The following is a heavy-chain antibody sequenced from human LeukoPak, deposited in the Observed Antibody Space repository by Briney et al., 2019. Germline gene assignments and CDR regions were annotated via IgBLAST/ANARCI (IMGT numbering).Heavy chain of an antibody. CDR1: GFTFSSYA. CDR3: ASPLIGYCTGGSCPFDY. D-gene: IGHD2-8*02. CDR2: ISGSGGNT. Sequence: QPGGSLRLSCAASGFTFSSYAMTWVRQAPGRGLEWVSAISGSGGNTYYADSVRGRFTISRDNSKNTLNLQMNSLRAEDTAVYYCASPLIGYCTGGSCPFDYWGQGTLVTVSS. J-gene: IGHJ4*02. V-gene: IGHV3-23*01.